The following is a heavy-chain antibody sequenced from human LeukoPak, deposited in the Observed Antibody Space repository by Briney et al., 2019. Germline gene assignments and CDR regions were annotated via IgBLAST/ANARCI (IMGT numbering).Heavy chain of an antibody. CDR1: GYTITNNY. Sequence: ASVKVACKASGYTITNNYMHWVRQAPGQGREWMGVINPSGTDTSYAQKIQSRITMSRDTSTSTVYMELSSLRSDDTAFYYCATHHSMAHTAWWFDPWGQGTLVTVSS. J-gene: IGHJ5*02. D-gene: IGHD5-24*01. CDR3: ATHHSMAHTAWWFDP. CDR2: INPSGTDT. V-gene: IGHV1-46*01.